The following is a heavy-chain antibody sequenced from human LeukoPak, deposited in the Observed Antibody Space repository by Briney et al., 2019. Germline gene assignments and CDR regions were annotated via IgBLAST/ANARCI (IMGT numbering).Heavy chain of an antibody. CDR2: IKQDGSEK. Sequence: GGSLRLSCAASGFTFISYWMSWVRQAPGKGLEWVANIKQDGSEKYYVDSVKGRFTIRRDNAKNSLYLQMNSLRAEDTAVYYCARVGYFDWSLYYYYMDVWGKGTTVTVSS. CDR3: ARVGYFDWSLYYYYMDV. CDR1: GFTFISYW. D-gene: IGHD3-9*01. V-gene: IGHV3-7*01. J-gene: IGHJ6*03.